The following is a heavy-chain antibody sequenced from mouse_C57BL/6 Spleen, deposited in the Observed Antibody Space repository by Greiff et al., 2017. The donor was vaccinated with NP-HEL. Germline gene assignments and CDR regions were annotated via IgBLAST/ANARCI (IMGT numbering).Heavy chain of an antibody. D-gene: IGHD2-5*01. CDR3: ARYYYYSNYSLAY. V-gene: IGHV1-53*01. Sequence: VQLQQSGTELVKPGASVKLSCKASGYTFTSYWMHWVKQRPGQGLEWIGNINPSNGGTNYNEKFKSKATLTVDKSSSPAYMQLSSLTSEDSAVYYWARYYYYSNYSLAYWGQGTLVTVSA. J-gene: IGHJ3*01. CDR1: GYTFTSYW. CDR2: INPSNGGT.